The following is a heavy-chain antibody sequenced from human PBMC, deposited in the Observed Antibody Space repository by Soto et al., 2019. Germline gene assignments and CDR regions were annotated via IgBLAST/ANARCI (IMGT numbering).Heavy chain of an antibody. CDR2: INPNSGGT. CDR3: ARESSSSWYKWFDP. V-gene: IGHV1-2*02. CDR1: GYTFTGYY. J-gene: IGHJ5*02. Sequence: ASVKVSCKASGYTFTGYYMHWVRQAPGQGLEWKGWINPNSGGTNYAQKFQGRVTMTRDTSISTAYMELSRLRSDDTAVYYCARESSSSWYKWFDPWGQGTLVTVSS. D-gene: IGHD6-13*01.